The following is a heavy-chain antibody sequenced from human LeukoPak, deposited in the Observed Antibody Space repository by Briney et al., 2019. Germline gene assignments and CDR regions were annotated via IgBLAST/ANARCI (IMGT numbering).Heavy chain of an antibody. J-gene: IGHJ4*02. V-gene: IGHV5-51*01. D-gene: IGHD4-17*01. CDR1: GYSFTNYW. Sequence: GESLKISCRDSGYSFTNYWIGWVRQMPGKGLEWMGIIHAADSNTKYSPSFQGQVTISADKSINTAYLQWSGLKASDTAMYYCASARNGDYRWDYWGQGTLVTVSS. CDR3: ASARNGDYRWDY. CDR2: IHAADSNT.